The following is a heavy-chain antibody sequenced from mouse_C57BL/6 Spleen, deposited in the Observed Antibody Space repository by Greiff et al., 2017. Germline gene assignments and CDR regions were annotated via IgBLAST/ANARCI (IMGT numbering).Heavy chain of an antibody. V-gene: IGHV5-16*01. Sequence: EVKLVESEGGLVQPGSSMKLSCTASGFTFSDYYMAWVRQVPEKGLEWVANINYDGSSTYYLDSLKSRFIISRDNAKNILYLQMSSLKSEDTATYYCARDYGSSLYFDYWGQGTTLTVSS. CDR2: INYDGSST. D-gene: IGHD1-1*01. CDR3: ARDYGSSLYFDY. CDR1: GFTFSDYY. J-gene: IGHJ2*01.